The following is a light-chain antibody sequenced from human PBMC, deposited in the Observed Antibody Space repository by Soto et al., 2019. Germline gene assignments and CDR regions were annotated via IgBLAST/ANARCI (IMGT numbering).Light chain of an antibody. Sequence: EIMMTQSPATLSVYPGERATLSCRASQSVGSGLSWYQQKPGQAPRLLIYGASTRATGIPARFSGSGSGTDFTLTISRLEPEDFAVYYCQQYGSSPRTFGQGTKVDIK. CDR1: QSVGSG. CDR3: QQYGSSPRT. CDR2: GAS. J-gene: IGKJ1*01. V-gene: IGKV3-20*01.